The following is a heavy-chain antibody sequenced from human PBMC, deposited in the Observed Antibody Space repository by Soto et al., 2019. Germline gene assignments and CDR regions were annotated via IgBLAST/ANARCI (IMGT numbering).Heavy chain of an antibody. CDR1: GFTFSSYG. V-gene: IGHV3-30*18. Sequence: SLRLSCAASGFTFSSYGVLWVRQAPGKGLEWVAVISYDGSNKYYADSVKGRFTISRDNSKNTLYLQMNSLRAEDTAVYYCAKLGSLYYDILTGTVGFDYWGQGTLVTVSS. J-gene: IGHJ4*02. D-gene: IGHD3-9*01. CDR3: AKLGSLYYDILTGTVGFDY. CDR2: ISYDGSNK.